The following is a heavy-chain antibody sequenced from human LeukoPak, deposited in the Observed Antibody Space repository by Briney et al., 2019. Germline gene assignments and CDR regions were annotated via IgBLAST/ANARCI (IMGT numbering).Heavy chain of an antibody. Sequence: ASVKVSCKASGYTFTSYGIRWVRQAPGQGLEWMGWISAYNGNTNYAQKLQGRVTMTTDTSTSTAYMELRSLRSDDTAVYYCARDSYCSSTSCYGMDVWGQGTTVTVSS. D-gene: IGHD2-2*01. J-gene: IGHJ6*02. CDR1: GYTFTSYG. CDR3: ARDSYCSSTSCYGMDV. V-gene: IGHV1-18*01. CDR2: ISAYNGNT.